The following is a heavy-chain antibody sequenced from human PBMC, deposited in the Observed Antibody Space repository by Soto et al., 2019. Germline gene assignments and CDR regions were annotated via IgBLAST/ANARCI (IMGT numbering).Heavy chain of an antibody. CDR3: AREPGVSSGWYVDY. CDR1: GFTFSSYW. D-gene: IGHD6-19*01. J-gene: IGHJ4*02. V-gene: IGHV3-7*01. Sequence: LRLSCAASGFTFSSYWMTWVRQAPGKGLEWVANIKEDASEKHYVDSVKGRFTISRDNAINSLYLQMNSLRAEDTAVYYCAREPGVSSGWYVDYWGQGTLVTVSS. CDR2: IKEDASEK.